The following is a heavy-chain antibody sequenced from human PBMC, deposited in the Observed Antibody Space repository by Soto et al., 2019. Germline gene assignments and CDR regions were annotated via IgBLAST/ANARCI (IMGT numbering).Heavy chain of an antibody. CDR2: ISYDGSNK. CDR3: AGGQYYFEY. V-gene: IGHV3-30*03. CDR1: GFPFSSYG. J-gene: IGHJ4*02. D-gene: IGHD2-15*01. Sequence: QVQLVESGGGVVQPGRSLRLSCAASGFPFSSYGMHWVRQAPGKGLDWVALISYDGSNKYYADSVKGRFTISRDNSKHTLYLQMSSLRVEDTAVYYCAGGQYYFEYCGQGTLVSVSS.